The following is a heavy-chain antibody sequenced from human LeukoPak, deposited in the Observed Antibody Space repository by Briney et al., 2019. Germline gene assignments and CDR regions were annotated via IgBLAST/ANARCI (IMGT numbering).Heavy chain of an antibody. CDR2: INSGGSTT. CDR1: GFTFTSYW. CDR3: ARDGWSSGWYGDAFDI. J-gene: IGHJ3*02. V-gene: IGHV3-74*01. D-gene: IGHD6-19*01. Sequence: GGSLRLSCAASGFTFTSYWMHWVRQAPGKGLVWVSRINSGGSTTDYADSVKGRFIISRDNAKNTLFLQLNSVSVEDTAVCYCARDGWSSGWYGDAFDIWGQGTMVTVSS.